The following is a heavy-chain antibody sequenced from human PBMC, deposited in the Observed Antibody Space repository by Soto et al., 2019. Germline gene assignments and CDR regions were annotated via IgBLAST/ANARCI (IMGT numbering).Heavy chain of an antibody. J-gene: IGHJ6*02. Sequence: EVQLVESGGGLVQAGGSLRLSCAESGFTFSSYWMRWVRQAPGKGLEWVANIKQDETETYYVDSVKGRFAISRDNGKNTLYLQMNSLRAEDTAVYYCARVRTENYYGMDVWGQGTTVSVSS. CDR1: GFTFSSYW. CDR2: IKQDETET. CDR3: ARVRTENYYGMDV. V-gene: IGHV3-7*05.